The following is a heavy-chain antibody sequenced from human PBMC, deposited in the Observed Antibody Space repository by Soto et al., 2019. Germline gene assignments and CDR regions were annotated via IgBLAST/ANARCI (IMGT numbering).Heavy chain of an antibody. D-gene: IGHD2-2*01. J-gene: IGHJ6*03. V-gene: IGHV1-18*01. CDR2: ISAYNGNT. CDR3: ARGAPPRDVVVPAARDYYYYYMDV. Sequence: DSVKGSCKASGYTFTSYFISWVRQAPGQGLEWMGWISAYNGNTNYAQKLQGRVTMTTDTSTSTAYMELRSLRSDDTAVYYCARGAPPRDVVVPAARDYYYYYMDVWGKGTTVTVSS. CDR1: GYTFTSYF.